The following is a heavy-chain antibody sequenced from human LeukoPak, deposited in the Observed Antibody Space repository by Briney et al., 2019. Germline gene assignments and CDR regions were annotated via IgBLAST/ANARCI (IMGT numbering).Heavy chain of an antibody. CDR2: VIPIFGTA. V-gene: IGHV1-69*05. CDR1: GGTFSSYA. D-gene: IGHD3-22*01. Sequence: ASLKVSCKAFGGTFSSYAISWVRQAPGHGREWMGGVIPIFGTANYAQKSQGRVTITTGESTSTAYMELSSLRSEDTAVYYCARAKFYYDSSGYYYIFDYWGQGTLVTVS. CDR3: ARAKFYYDSSGYYYIFDY. J-gene: IGHJ4*02.